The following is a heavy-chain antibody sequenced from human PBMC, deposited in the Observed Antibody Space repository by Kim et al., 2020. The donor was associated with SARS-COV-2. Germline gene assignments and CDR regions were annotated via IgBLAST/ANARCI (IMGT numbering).Heavy chain of an antibody. V-gene: IGHV3-15*01. CDR2: FKSKTDGGTR. CDR1: GFTVSDDW. D-gene: IGHD6-6*01. Sequence: GGSLRLSCAVSGFTVSDDWMSGVRQTPGKGLEWVGRFKSKTDGGTRDYAAAVKGRFTVSRDDLKNSMYLQMNSLRTEDTALYYCTIDRCIAIRPIFDTWGQGTLVTVSS. CDR3: TIDRCIAIRPIFDT. J-gene: IGHJ4*02.